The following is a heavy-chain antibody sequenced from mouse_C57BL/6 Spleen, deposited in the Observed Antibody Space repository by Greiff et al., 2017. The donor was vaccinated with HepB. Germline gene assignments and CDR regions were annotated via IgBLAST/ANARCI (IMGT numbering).Heavy chain of an antibody. V-gene: IGHV5-16*01. CDR3: ARLGNWYFDV. CDR1: GFTFSDYY. J-gene: IGHJ1*03. CDR2: INYDGSST. Sequence: EVKLVESEGGLVQPGRSMKLSCTASGFTFSDYYMAWVRQVPEKGLEWVANINYDGSSTYYLDSLKSRFIISRDNAKNILYLQMSSLKSEDTATYYCARLGNWYFDVWGTGTTVTVSS.